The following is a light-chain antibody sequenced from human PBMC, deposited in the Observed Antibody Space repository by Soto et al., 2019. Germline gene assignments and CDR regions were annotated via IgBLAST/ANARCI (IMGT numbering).Light chain of an antibody. Sequence: EIVLTQSPGTLSLSPGERATLSCRASQSLSAFLAWYQQQPGQAPRLLIYGVSTRATGIPDRFSGSGSGTDFTLTISRLEPEDFGVYYCQQYGFSPMYTFGQGTKLEI. V-gene: IGKV3-20*01. CDR3: QQYGFSPMYT. J-gene: IGKJ2*01. CDR2: GVS. CDR1: QSLSAF.